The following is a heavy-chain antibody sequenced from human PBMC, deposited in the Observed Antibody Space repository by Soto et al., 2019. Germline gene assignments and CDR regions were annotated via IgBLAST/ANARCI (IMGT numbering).Heavy chain of an antibody. CDR2: IKSKTDGGTT. J-gene: IGHJ4*02. D-gene: IGHD3-16*01. Sequence: GGSLRLSCAASGFTFSNAWMSWVRQAPGKGLEWVGRIKSKTDGGTTDYAAPVKGRFTISRDDSKNTLYLQMNSLKTEDTAVYYCTTDRLGVATTLGYWRQGTLVTVSS. V-gene: IGHV3-15*01. CDR3: TTDRLGVATTLGY. CDR1: GFTFSNAW.